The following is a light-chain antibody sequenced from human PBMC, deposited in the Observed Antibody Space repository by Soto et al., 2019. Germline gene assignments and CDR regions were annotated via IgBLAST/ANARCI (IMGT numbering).Light chain of an antibody. J-gene: IGKJ5*01. CDR3: QQFNIDPIP. CDR2: DVS. CDR1: QDIRGA. Sequence: AIQVTQSPSSLSASVGDRVTITCRASQDIRGALAWYQQKPGKAPKLLIYDVSTVQSGVPSRFSGRGSGTEFTLTITSLQPEDFATYYCQQFNIDPIPFGQGTRLEIK. V-gene: IGKV1-13*02.